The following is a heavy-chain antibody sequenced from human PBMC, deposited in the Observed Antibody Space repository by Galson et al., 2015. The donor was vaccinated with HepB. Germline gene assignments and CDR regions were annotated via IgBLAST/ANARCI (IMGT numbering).Heavy chain of an antibody. CDR1: GFRFDDYA. CDR3: AKDMVAAVAGTLDY. J-gene: IGHJ4*02. CDR2: ISWNSGTL. V-gene: IGHV3-9*01. D-gene: IGHD6-19*01. Sequence: SLRLSCAASGFRFDDYAMNWVRQAPGKGLEWVSGISWNSGTLNYADSVKGRFTIPRDNAKNSLYLQMNNLRAEDTALYYWAKDMVAAVAGTLDYWGQGTLVTVSS.